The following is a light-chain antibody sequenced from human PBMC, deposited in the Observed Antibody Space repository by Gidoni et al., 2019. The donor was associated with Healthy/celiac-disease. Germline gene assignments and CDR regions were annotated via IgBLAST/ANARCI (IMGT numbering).Light chain of an antibody. Sequence: SALTQPASVSGSPGQSITISCTGTSSDVGGYNYVYWYQQHPGKAPKLMIYDVSTRPSGVSNRFSGSKSGNTASLTIAGLQAEDEADYYCSSYTSSSTRVFGTGTKVTVL. J-gene: IGLJ1*01. CDR2: DVS. CDR1: SSDVGGYNY. V-gene: IGLV2-14*01. CDR3: SSYTSSSTRV.